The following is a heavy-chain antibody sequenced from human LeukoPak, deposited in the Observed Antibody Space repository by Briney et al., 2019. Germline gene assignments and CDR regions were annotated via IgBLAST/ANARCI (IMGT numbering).Heavy chain of an antibody. D-gene: IGHD6-19*01. V-gene: IGHV3-21*04. CDR2: ISSSSSYI. J-gene: IGHJ3*02. CDR3: ARDIVLIAVAVRGSFDI. CDR1: GFTFSSYS. Sequence: GGFLRLSCAAFGFTFSSYSMNWVRQAPGKGLEWVSSISSSSSYIYYADSVKGRFTISRDNAKNSLYLQMNSLRAEDTALYYCARDIVLIAVAVRGSFDIWGQGTMVTVSS.